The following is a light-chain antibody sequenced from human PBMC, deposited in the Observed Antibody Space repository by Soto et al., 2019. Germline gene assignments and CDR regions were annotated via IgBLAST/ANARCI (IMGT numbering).Light chain of an antibody. Sequence: DIQMTQSPSTLSASVRDRVTITCRSSQTISSWFAWFQQRPARAPKFLIYRASSLKNGVPLRFSGSGSGTQFTLTNSSLQPDDFATYYCQHYNSYSEAFGQGTKVDIK. CDR1: QTISSW. CDR2: RAS. CDR3: QHYNSYSEA. V-gene: IGKV1-5*03. J-gene: IGKJ1*01.